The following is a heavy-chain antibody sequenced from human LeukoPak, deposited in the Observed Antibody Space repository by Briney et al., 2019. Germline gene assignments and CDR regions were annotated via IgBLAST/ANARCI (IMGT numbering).Heavy chain of an antibody. V-gene: IGHV1-2*02. D-gene: IGHD3-22*01. J-gene: IGHJ4*02. CDR2: INPYSGGT. CDR1: GYTFTGYD. Sequence: GSVKVCCTASGYTFTGYDMHWVRQAPGQGLEWMAWINPYSGGTNYARKFQGRVTITRDSSISTAYMELSSLRSDDTAVYYCARENDSGQNDYWGQGTLVTVSS. CDR3: ARENDSGQNDY.